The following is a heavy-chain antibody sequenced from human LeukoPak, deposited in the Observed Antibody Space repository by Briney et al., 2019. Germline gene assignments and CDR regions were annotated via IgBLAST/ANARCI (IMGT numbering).Heavy chain of an antibody. V-gene: IGHV3-66*01. Sequence: GGSLRLSCAASGFTVSRNYMSWVRQAPGKGLEWVSVIYSGGNTYYADSVKGRFTISRDNSKNTLYLQMNSLRAEDTAVYYCARDPGYSSSWYRGAYYFDYWGQGTLVTVSS. J-gene: IGHJ4*02. CDR1: GFTVSRNY. CDR3: ARDPGYSSSWYRGAYYFDY. D-gene: IGHD6-13*01. CDR2: IYSGGNT.